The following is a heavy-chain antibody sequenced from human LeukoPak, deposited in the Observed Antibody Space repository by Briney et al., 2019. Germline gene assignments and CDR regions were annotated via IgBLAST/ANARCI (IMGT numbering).Heavy chain of an antibody. CDR3: ARTVGDRADP. CDR1: GYPFTTYG. Sequence: ASVKVSCKASGYPFTTYGFIWVRQAPGLGLEWMGWISANNGNTKYGQKFQGRVTMTTDTTTETAYMELSSLRFDDTAIYYCARTVGDRADPWGQGGLVSVSS. V-gene: IGHV1-18*01. D-gene: IGHD2-21*01. J-gene: IGHJ5*02. CDR2: ISANNGNT.